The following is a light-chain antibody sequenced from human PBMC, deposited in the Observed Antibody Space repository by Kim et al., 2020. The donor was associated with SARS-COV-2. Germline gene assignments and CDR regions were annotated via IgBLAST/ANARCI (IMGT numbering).Light chain of an antibody. Sequence: EIVMTQSPATLSVSPGERATLSCRASQSISNNLTWYQQKPGQAPRLLIYGASTRATGIPGRFSASGFGTEFTLTISSLQSEDFAVYYCQQYDIWPWTLGQGTKVDIK. CDR2: GAS. J-gene: IGKJ1*01. V-gene: IGKV3-15*01. CDR1: QSISNN. CDR3: QQYDIWPWT.